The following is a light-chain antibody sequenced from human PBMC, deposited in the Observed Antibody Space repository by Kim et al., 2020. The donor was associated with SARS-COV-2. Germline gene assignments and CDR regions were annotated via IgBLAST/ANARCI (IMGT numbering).Light chain of an antibody. J-gene: IGLJ3*02. V-gene: IGLV1-51*01. Sequence: QSVLTQPPSVSAAPGQKVTISCSGGSSNIGINYVSWFQHLPGTAPKLLIYDNNKRPSGIPDRFSGSKSGTSATLGITGLQTGDEAYYYCGTWDTSLSAGVFGGGTKLTVL. CDR3: GTWDTSLSAGV. CDR1: SSNIGINY. CDR2: DNN.